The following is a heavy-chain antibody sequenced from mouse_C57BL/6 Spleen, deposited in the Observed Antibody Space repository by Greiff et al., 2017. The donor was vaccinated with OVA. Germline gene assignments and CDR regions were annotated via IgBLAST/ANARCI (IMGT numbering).Heavy chain of an antibody. Sequence: VKLMESGAELVRPGASVTLSCKASGYTFTDYEMHWVKQTPVHGLEWIGAIDPETGGTAYNQKFKGKAILTADKSSSTAYMELRSLTSEDSAVYYCTKSTVVAGDYWGQGTTLTVSS. D-gene: IGHD1-1*01. J-gene: IGHJ2*01. CDR3: TKSTVVAGDY. V-gene: IGHV1-15*01. CDR1: GYTFTDYE. CDR2: IDPETGGT.